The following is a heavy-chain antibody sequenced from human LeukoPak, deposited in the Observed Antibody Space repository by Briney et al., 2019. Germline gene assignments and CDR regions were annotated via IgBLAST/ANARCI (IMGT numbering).Heavy chain of an antibody. CDR2: IYHSRST. V-gene: IGHV4-59*12. Sequence: SETLSLTCTVSGGSISSYYWSWLRQPPGKGVEWVGSIYHSRSTYYNPSLKSRVTISVDTSKNQFSLKLSSVTAADTAVYYCAREALYGGSLDYWGQGTLVTVSS. CDR3: AREALYGGSLDY. D-gene: IGHD4-23*01. J-gene: IGHJ4*02. CDR1: GGSISSYY.